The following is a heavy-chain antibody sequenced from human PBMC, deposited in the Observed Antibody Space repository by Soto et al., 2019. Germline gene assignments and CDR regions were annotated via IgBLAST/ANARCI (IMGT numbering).Heavy chain of an antibody. CDR3: AHRERGNYHLAY. D-gene: IGHD1-26*01. J-gene: IGHJ4*02. CDR1: GFSLSTSGVG. CDR2: IYWDDDK. V-gene: IGHV2-5*02. Sequence: QLTLKESGPTLVKPTQTLTLTCTFSGFSLSTSGVGVGWIRQPPGKALEWLALIYWDDDKRYSPSLKSRLTITKDTSKDQVVLTMTTMDPVDTATYYCAHRERGNYHLAYWGQGTLVTVSS.